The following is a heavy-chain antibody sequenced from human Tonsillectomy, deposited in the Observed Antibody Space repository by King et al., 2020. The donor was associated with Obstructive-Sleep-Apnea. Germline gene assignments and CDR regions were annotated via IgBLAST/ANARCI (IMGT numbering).Heavy chain of an antibody. CDR3: ARESYYYDSSGYSKYNWFDP. Sequence: VQLVESGAEVKKPGASVKVSCKASGYTFTSYGISWVRQAPGQGLEWMGWISAYNGNTNYVQKLQGRVTMTTDTSTSTAYMELRSLRSDDTAVYYCARESYYYDSSGYSKYNWFDPWGQGTLVTVSS. CDR2: ISAYNGNT. J-gene: IGHJ5*02. D-gene: IGHD3-22*01. V-gene: IGHV1-18*01. CDR1: GYTFTSYG.